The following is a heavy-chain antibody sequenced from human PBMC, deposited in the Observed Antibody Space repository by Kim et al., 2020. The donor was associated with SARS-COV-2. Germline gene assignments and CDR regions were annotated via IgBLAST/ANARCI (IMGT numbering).Heavy chain of an antibody. CDR1: GGSISSGGYY. J-gene: IGHJ4*02. Sequence: SETLSLTCTVSGGSISSGGYYWSWIRQHPGKGLEWIGYIYYSGSTYYNPSLKSRVTISVDTSKNQFSLKLSSVTAADTAVYYCARHPKTSDYPFDYWGQGTLVTVSS. D-gene: IGHD4-17*01. CDR3: ARHPKTSDYPFDY. CDR2: IYYSGST. V-gene: IGHV4-31*03.